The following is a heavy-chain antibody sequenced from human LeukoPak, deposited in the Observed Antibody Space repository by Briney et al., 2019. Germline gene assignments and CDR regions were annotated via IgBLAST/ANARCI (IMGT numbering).Heavy chain of an antibody. CDR3: ASSAIYGDYARFDY. Sequence: ASVKVSCKASGGTFSSYAISWVRQAPGQGLEWMGGIIPIFGTANYAQKFQGRVTITADESTSTAYMELSSLRSEDTAVYYCASSAIYGDYARFDYWGQGTLVTVSS. CDR2: IIPIFGTA. V-gene: IGHV1-69*13. J-gene: IGHJ4*02. CDR1: GGTFSSYA. D-gene: IGHD4-17*01.